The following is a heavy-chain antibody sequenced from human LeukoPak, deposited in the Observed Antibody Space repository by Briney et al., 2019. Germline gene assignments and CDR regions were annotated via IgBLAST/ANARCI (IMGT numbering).Heavy chain of an antibody. CDR1: GGSFSGYY. CDR2: INHSGST. J-gene: IGHJ3*02. Sequence: SETLSLTCAVYGGSFSGYYWSWIRQPPGKGLEWIGEINHSGSTNYNPSLKSRVTISVGTSKNQFSLKLSSVTAADTAVYYCRDDAFDIWGQGTMVTVSS. V-gene: IGHV4-34*01. CDR3: RDDAFDI.